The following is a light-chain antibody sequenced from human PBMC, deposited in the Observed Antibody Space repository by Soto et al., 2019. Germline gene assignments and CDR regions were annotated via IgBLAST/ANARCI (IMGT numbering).Light chain of an antibody. CDR1: NSNIGSNT. CDR3: GSWDSSLSAYV. J-gene: IGLJ1*01. CDR2: SNN. Sequence: QSVLTQPPSASGTPGQRVTISCSGSNSNIGSNTVNWYQQVPGTAPKLLIYSNNQRPSGVPDRFSGSKSGTSASLAISGLQSEDEADYYCGSWDSSLSAYVFGTGTKVTVL. V-gene: IGLV1-44*01.